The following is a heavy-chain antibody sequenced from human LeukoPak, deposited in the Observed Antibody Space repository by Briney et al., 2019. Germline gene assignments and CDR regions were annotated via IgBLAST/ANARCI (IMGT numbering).Heavy chain of an antibody. CDR2: ISDGGSRT. V-gene: IGHV3-23*01. J-gene: IGHJ4*02. CDR3: AKVQLGIGVDY. Sequence: GGSERLSCAASGFSFSSYAVSWVSQAPGKGLEWVSGISDGGSRTYYADSVKGRFTISRDDSKNTLYLQMNSLRAEDTAVYYCAKVQLGIGVDYWGQATMVTVSS. D-gene: IGHD7-27*01. CDR1: GFSFSSYA.